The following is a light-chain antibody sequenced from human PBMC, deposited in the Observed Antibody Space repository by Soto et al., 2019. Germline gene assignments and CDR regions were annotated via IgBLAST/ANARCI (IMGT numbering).Light chain of an antibody. CDR1: SSDVGAYNY. V-gene: IGLV2-14*01. CDR3: SSYTTSATDV. CDR2: EVS. J-gene: IGLJ1*01. Sequence: QSALTQPASVSGSPGQSITISCTGTSSDVGAYNYVSWYQQYPGKAPKLMIYEVSNGPSGDSNRFSGSKSGNTASLTISGLQAEDEADYYCSSYTTSATDVFGSGTKLTVL.